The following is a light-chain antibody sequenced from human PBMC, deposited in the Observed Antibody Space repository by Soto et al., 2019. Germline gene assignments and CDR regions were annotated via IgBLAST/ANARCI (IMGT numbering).Light chain of an antibody. Sequence: DIQMTQSPSSLSASVGARVTIACRASQSISSYLNWYQHKPGKAPKLMIYAASSLQTGVPSRFSGSRSGTDCALTISSLQRDDVTTYYCQQTDSFPRTFGQGTKVDIK. CDR3: QQTDSFPRT. J-gene: IGKJ1*01. CDR2: AAS. V-gene: IGKV1-39*01. CDR1: QSISSY.